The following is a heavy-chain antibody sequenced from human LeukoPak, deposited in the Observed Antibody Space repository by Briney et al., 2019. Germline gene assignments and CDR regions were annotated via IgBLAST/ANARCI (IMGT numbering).Heavy chain of an antibody. V-gene: IGHV3-30-3*01. Sequence: GRSLRLSCAASGFTFSSCAMHWVRQAPGKGLEWVAVISYDGSNKYYADSVKGRFTISRDNSKNTLYLQMNSLRAEDTAVYYCARNSPGDSYYFDYWGQGTLVTVSS. CDR1: GFTFSSCA. CDR3: ARNSPGDSYYFDY. D-gene: IGHD2-21*01. J-gene: IGHJ4*02. CDR2: ISYDGSNK.